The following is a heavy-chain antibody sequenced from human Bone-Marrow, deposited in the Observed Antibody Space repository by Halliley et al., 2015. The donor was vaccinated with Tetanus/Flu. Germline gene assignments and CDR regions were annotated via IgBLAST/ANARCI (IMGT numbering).Heavy chain of an antibody. CDR3: ASSLVLSGYFDY. V-gene: IGHV3-53*04. J-gene: IGHJ4*02. D-gene: IGHD2-8*01. Sequence: LGWVSVLYSGESTFYADPVRGRFTISRPNSKNTLYLQMNSLRIEDTAIYYCASSLVLSGYFDYWGRERWSPSPQ. CDR2: LYSGEST.